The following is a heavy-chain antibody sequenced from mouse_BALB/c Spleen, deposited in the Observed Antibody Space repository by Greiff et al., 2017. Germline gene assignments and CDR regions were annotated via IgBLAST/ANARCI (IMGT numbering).Heavy chain of an antibody. CDR1: GYTFTSYW. D-gene: IGHD2-4*01. J-gene: IGHJ3*01. CDR3: TRGESMITTGEFAY. CDR2: IYPSDSYT. V-gene: IGHV1-69*02. Sequence: VQLQQPGAELVRPGASVKLSCKASGYTFTSYWINWVKQRPGQGLEWIGNIYPSDSYTNYNQKFKDKATLTVDKSSSTAYMQLSSPTSEDSAVYYCTRGESMITTGEFAYWGQGTLVTVSA.